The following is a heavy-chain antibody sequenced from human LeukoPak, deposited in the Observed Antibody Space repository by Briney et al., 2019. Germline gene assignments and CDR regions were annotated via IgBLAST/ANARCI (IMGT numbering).Heavy chain of an antibody. V-gene: IGHV3-23*01. CDR1: GFTFGSYA. Sequence: GGSLRLSCAASGFTFGSYAMYWVRQAPGRGLEWVSGIFGSGGSAHYADSVKGRFTISRDNSKNTVYLQMDSLRAEDTATYYCAKTTTGYSSGRYPAWPIDYWGQGTLVTVSS. D-gene: IGHD2-15*01. CDR2: IFGSGGSA. CDR3: AKTTTGYSSGRYPAWPIDY. J-gene: IGHJ4*02.